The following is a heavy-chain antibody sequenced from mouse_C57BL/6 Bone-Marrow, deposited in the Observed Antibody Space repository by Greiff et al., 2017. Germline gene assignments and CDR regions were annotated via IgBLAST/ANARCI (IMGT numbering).Heavy chain of an antibody. Sequence: QVQLKQSGAELVRPGASVKLSCKASGYTFTDYYINWVKQRPGQGLEWIARIYPGSGNTYYNEKFKGKATLTAEKSSSTAYMQLSSLTSEDSAVYFCARSRIIYYLHFDVWGTGTTVTVSS. CDR3: ARSRIIYYLHFDV. V-gene: IGHV1-76*01. D-gene: IGHD1-1*01. CDR2: IYPGSGNT. J-gene: IGHJ1*03. CDR1: GYTFTDYY.